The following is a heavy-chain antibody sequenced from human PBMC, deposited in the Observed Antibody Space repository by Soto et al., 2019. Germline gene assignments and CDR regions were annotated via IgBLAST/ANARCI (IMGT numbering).Heavy chain of an antibody. Sequence: GGSLRLSCAASGFNFITYSWSWVRQAPGKGLEWVASISSSAVYIDYADSVKGRFTISRDNANNSLYLQMNSLRAEDTATYYCVRDGLDYYDTGRLYFDNWGQGTLVTVSS. D-gene: IGHD3-22*01. J-gene: IGHJ4*02. CDR1: GFNFITYS. V-gene: IGHV3-21*01. CDR2: ISSSAVYI. CDR3: VRDGLDYYDTGRLYFDN.